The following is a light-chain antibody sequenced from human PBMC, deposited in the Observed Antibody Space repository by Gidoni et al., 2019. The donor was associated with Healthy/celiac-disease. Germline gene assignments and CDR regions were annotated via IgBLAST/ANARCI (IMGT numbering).Light chain of an antibody. Sequence: EIVLPHSPATLSLSPGERATLSCRASQSVSSYLAWYQQKPGQAPRLLIDDASNRATGIPARFSGSGSGTDFTLTISSLEPEDFAVYYCQQRSNWPPTFGQGTKVEIK. CDR3: QQRSNWPPT. J-gene: IGKJ1*01. CDR1: QSVSSY. V-gene: IGKV3-11*01. CDR2: DAS.